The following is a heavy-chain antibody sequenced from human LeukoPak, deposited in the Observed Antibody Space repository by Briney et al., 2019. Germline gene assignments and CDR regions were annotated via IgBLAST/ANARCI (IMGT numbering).Heavy chain of an antibody. Sequence: GGSLRLSCEASGFTFSNYGMHWGRQAPGKGLEWVALLRYDGGGKYYADSVKGRLTISRDNSKNTLYLEMNSLRAEDTAIYYCAKDSGRVTIFGVLIPLDYWGQGTLVTVSS. D-gene: IGHD3-3*01. V-gene: IGHV3-30*02. CDR1: GFTFSNYG. CDR3: AKDSGRVTIFGVLIPLDY. J-gene: IGHJ4*02. CDR2: LRYDGGGK.